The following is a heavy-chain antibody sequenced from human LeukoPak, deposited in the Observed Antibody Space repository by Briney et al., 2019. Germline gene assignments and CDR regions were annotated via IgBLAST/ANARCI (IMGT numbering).Heavy chain of an antibody. CDR2: ITSDGSST. D-gene: IGHD2-2*01. CDR3: ARGLVPADYYFDS. J-gene: IGHJ4*02. CDR1: GGSFSGYY. V-gene: IGHV3-74*01. Sequence: PSETLSLTCAVYGGSFSGYYWSWIRQPPGKGLEWVSRITSDGSSTSYAGSVKGRFTISRDNAKNTLYLQMNSLRAEDTAVYYCARGLVPADYYFDSWGQGTQVTVSS.